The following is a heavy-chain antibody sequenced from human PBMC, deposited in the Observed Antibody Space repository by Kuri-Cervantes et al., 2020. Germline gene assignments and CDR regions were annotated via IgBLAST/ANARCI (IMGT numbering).Heavy chain of an antibody. CDR1: GYTFTGYY. Sequence: ASVKVSCKASGYTFTGYYMHWVRQAPGQGLEWMGWISPNSGGTNYAQKFQGRVTMTRDTSISTAYMELSRLRSDDTAVYYCARALGGDYPYYYYYGMDVWGQGTTVTVSS. CDR2: ISPNSGGT. J-gene: IGHJ6*02. CDR3: ARALGGDYPYYYYYGMDV. D-gene: IGHD4-17*01. V-gene: IGHV1-2*02.